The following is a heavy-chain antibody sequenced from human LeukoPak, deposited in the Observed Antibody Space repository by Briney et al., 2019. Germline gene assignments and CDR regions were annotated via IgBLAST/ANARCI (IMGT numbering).Heavy chain of an antibody. J-gene: IGHJ4*02. Sequence: GGSLRLSCAASAFTFSSYTMSWVRQAPGKGLQSVSSISSSGTYIYSADSVKGRFTISRDNAKNSLYLQMNSLRAEDTAVYYCARGSQYGEGFDYWGQGTLVTVSS. CDR1: AFTFSSYT. V-gene: IGHV3-21*01. D-gene: IGHD3-10*01. CDR3: ARGSQYGEGFDY. CDR2: ISSSGTYI.